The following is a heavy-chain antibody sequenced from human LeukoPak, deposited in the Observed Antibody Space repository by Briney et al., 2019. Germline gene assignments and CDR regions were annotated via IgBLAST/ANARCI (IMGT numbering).Heavy chain of an antibody. Sequence: GGSLRLSCAASGFTFSSYGMHWVRQAPGKGLEWVAVISYDGSNKYYADSVKGRFTISRDNSKNTLYLQMNSLRAGDTAVYYCAKEYGDYDAPYVLGFGYWGQGTLVTVSS. D-gene: IGHD4-17*01. CDR2: ISYDGSNK. V-gene: IGHV3-30*18. J-gene: IGHJ4*02. CDR1: GFTFSSYG. CDR3: AKEYGDYDAPYVLGFGY.